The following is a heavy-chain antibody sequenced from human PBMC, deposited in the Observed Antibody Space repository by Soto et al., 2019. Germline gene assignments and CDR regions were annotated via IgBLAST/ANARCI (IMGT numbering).Heavy chain of an antibody. CDR3: AKRQQLVRYQYGMDV. J-gene: IGHJ6*02. Sequence: GGSLRLSCAASGFTFSSYAMSWVRQAPGKGLEWVSAISGSGGSTYYADSVKGRFITSRDNSKNTLYLQMNSLRAEDTALYYCAKRQQLVRYQYGMDVWGQGTTVTVSS. CDR2: ISGSGGST. V-gene: IGHV3-23*01. CDR1: GFTFSSYA. D-gene: IGHD6-13*01.